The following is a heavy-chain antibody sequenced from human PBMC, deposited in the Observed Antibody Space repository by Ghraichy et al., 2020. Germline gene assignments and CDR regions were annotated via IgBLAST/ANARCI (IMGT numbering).Heavy chain of an antibody. Sequence: GGSLRLSCAASGFTFSSYSMNWVRQAPGKGLEWVSSISSSSSYIYYADSVKGRFTISRDNAKNSLYLQMNSLRAEDTAVYYCARDPNGIAAAGTFPPGDWGQGTLVTVSS. CDR3: ARDPNGIAAAGTFPPGD. CDR2: ISSSSSYI. V-gene: IGHV3-21*01. D-gene: IGHD6-13*01. J-gene: IGHJ4*02. CDR1: GFTFSSYS.